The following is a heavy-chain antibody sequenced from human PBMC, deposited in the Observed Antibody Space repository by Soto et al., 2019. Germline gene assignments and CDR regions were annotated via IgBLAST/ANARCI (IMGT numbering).Heavy chain of an antibody. V-gene: IGHV4-59*08. CDR1: GGSISSYY. CDR2: IYYSGST. Sequence: NPSETLSLTCTVSGGSISSYYWSWIRQPPGKGLEWIGYIYYSGSTNYNPSLKSRVTISVDTSKNQFSLKLSSVTAADTAVYYCARRANYDILTGYYGGFDYWGQGTLVTVSS. D-gene: IGHD3-9*01. J-gene: IGHJ4*02. CDR3: ARRANYDILTGYYGGFDY.